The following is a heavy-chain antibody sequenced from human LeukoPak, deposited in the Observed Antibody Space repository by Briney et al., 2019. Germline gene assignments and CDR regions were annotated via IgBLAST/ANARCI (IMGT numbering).Heavy chain of an antibody. CDR2: IGVGGTT. V-gene: IGHV3-23*01. D-gene: IGHD3-22*01. J-gene: IGHJ4*02. CDR3: AKAQGYYDC. CDR1: GFTFSKYG. Sequence: AGGSLRLSCAASGFTFSKYGMNWVRQAPGKGLEWVSGIGVGGTTYYADSVKGRFTISRDTSKNTLYLQMNSLGAEDTAVYYCAKAQGYYDCWGQGTLVTVSS.